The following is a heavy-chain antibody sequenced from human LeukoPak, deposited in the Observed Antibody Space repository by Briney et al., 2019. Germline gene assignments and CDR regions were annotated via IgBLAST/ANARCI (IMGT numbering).Heavy chain of an antibody. J-gene: IGHJ4*02. D-gene: IGHD5-18*01. CDR1: SGSISSYY. Sequence: PSETLSLTCTVSSGSISSYYWSWIRQPPGKGLEWIGYIYYSGSTNYNPSLKSRVTISVDTPKNQFSLKLTSVTAADTAVYYCARALGYSYEIWGQGTLVTVSS. CDR2: IYYSGST. CDR3: ARALGYSYEI. V-gene: IGHV4-59*01.